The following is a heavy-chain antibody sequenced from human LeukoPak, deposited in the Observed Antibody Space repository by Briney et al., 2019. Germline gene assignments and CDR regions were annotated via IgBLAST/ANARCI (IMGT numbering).Heavy chain of an antibody. CDR1: GFTFSDHY. CDR3: AREVRGATRVHYYYYYMDV. CDR2: TRNKANSYTT. J-gene: IGHJ6*03. Sequence: PGGSLRLSCAAPGFTFSDHYMDWVRQAPGKGLEWVGRTRNKANSYTTEYAASVRGRFTISRDDSKNSLYLQMNSLKTEDTAVYYCAREVRGATRVHYYYYYMDVWGKGTTVTVSS. D-gene: IGHD1-26*01. V-gene: IGHV3-72*01.